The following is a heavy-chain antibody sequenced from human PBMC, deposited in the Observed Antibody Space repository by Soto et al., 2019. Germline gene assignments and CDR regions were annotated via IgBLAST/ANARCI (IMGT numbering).Heavy chain of an antibody. CDR2: IYYSGST. CDR1: GGSISSSSYY. CDR3: ARTPYSSSWSRDY. V-gene: IGHV4-39*01. D-gene: IGHD6-13*01. Sequence: SETLSLTCTFSGGSISSSSYYWGWIRQPPGKGLEWIGSIYYSGSTYYNPSLKSRVTISVDTSKNQFSLKLSSVTAADTAVYYCARTPYSSSWSRDYWGQGTLVTVSS. J-gene: IGHJ4*02.